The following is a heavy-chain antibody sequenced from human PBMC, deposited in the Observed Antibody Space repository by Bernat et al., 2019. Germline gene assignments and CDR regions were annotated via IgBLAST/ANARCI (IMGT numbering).Heavy chain of an antibody. D-gene: IGHD3-22*01. V-gene: IGHV1-3*01. CDR3: ARGDSSGHDAFDI. J-gene: IGHJ3*02. CDR1: GYTFTSYA. Sequence: QVQLVQSGAEVKKPGASVKVSCKASGYTFTSYAMHWVRQAPGQRLEWMGWINAGNGNTKYSQKFQGRVTITRDTSASTAYMELSSQRSEDTAVYYCARGDSSGHDAFDIRGQGTMVTIS. CDR2: INAGNGNT.